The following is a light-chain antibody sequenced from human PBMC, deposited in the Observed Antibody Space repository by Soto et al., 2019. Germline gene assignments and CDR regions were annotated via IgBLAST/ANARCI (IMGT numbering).Light chain of an antibody. V-gene: IGKV3-15*01. J-gene: IGKJ1*01. CDR1: QSVCSK. CDR2: DTS. CDR3: QQRSNWLWT. Sequence: EIVMTQSPATLSVSPGERATLSCRASQSVCSKLAWYQHKPGQAPRLLIYDTSTRAAGIPARFTGSGSGTDFTLTISSLQSEDFAVYYCQQRSNWLWTFGQGTKVEIK.